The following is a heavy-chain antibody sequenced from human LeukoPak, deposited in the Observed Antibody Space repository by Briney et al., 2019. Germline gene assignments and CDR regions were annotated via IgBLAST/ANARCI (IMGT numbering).Heavy chain of an antibody. CDR3: ARGYSSGLHFDY. D-gene: IGHD6-19*01. Sequence: HPGGSLRLSCAASGFTLSSYWMHWVRQVPGKGLVWVSRIKSDGSDTRYADSVKGRFTISRDNAKNTLYLQMNSLRAEDTAVYYCARGYSSGLHFDYWGQGTLVLVSS. CDR1: GFTLSSYW. J-gene: IGHJ4*02. CDR2: IKSDGSDT. V-gene: IGHV3-74*01.